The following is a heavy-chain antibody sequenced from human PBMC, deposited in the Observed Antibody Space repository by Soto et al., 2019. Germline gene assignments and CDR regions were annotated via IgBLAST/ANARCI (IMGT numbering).Heavy chain of an antibody. CDR2: IYDSGST. CDR3: ARLPYALFDWSGNWFAP. J-gene: IGHJ5*02. Sequence: LSLTCTVSGGSISSSSYYWGWIRQPPGKGLEWIGSIYDSGSTYYNPSLKSRVTISVDTSKNQFSLKKSSVTAADTAVYYCARLPYALFDWSGNWFAP. CDR1: GGSISSSSYY. V-gene: IGHV4-39*01. D-gene: IGHD3-9*01.